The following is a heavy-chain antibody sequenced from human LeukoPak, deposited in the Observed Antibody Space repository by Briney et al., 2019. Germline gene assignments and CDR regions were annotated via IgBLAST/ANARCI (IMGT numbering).Heavy chain of an antibody. J-gene: IGHJ4*02. V-gene: IGHV1-69*06. Sequence: GASVKVSCKASGGTFSSYAISWVRQAPGQGLEWMGGIIPIFGTANYAQKFQGRVTITADKSTSTAYMELSSLRSEDTAVYYCARGRNSDYFDYWGQGTLVTVSS. CDR3: ARGRNSDYFDY. CDR2: IIPIFGTA. D-gene: IGHD1-14*01. CDR1: GGTFSSYA.